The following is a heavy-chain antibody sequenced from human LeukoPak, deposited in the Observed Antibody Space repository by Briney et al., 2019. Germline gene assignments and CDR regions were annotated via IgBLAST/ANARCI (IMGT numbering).Heavy chain of an antibody. CDR1: GGSISNYY. CDR2: FYHGGST. V-gene: IGHV4-59*12. CDR3: ARSAFAEGYFDL. Sequence: PSETLSLTCTVSGGSISNYYWSWNRQAPGKGLEWIGYFYHGGSTSYNPSLRSRVTISVDRSKNQFSLKLTSVTAADTAVYYCARSAFAEGYFDLWGRGTLVTASS. J-gene: IGHJ2*01.